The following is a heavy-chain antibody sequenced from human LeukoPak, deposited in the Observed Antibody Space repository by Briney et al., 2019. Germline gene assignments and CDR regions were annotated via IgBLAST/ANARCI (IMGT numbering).Heavy chain of an antibody. D-gene: IGHD5-24*01. CDR3: ARLVASITWADY. J-gene: IGHJ4*02. CDR1: GGSISSSGYY. V-gene: IGHV4-39*07. Sequence: SETLSLTCTVSGGSISSSGYYWAWIRQPPGTGLECLGSIYYSGSTYYNPSLKSRVTISVDTSKNQFSLKLSSVTAADTAVYYCARLVASITWADYWGQGTLVTVSS. CDR2: IYYSGST.